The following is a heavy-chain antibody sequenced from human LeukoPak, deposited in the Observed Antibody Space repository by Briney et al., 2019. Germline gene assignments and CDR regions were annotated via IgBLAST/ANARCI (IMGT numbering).Heavy chain of an antibody. V-gene: IGHV3-23*01. CDR2: ISGRGDNT. D-gene: IGHD2-8*02. CDR3: ARDLVARPDY. CDR1: GFTFSTYS. J-gene: IGHJ4*02. Sequence: GGSLRLSCAASGFTFSTYSMNWVRQAPGKGLEWVSLISGRGDNTYYADSVQGRFTITRDNSENTLSLQMNSLRAEDTAIYYCARDLVARPDYWGQGALVTVSS.